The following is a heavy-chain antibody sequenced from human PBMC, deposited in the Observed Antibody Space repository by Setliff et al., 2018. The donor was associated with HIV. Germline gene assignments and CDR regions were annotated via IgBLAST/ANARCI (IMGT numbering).Heavy chain of an antibody. V-gene: IGHV4-61*02. CDR3: AAGTYYYGSGSRSRSPFDY. D-gene: IGHD3-10*01. Sequence: ASETLSLTCTVSGGSISSGSYFWTWIRQPAGKGLEWIGRIYTSGSTNYNPSLKSRVTISVDTSKNQFSLKLSSVTAADTAVYYCAAGTYYYGSGSRSRSPFDYWGQGTLVTVSS. CDR1: GGSISSGSYF. CDR2: IYTSGST. J-gene: IGHJ4*02.